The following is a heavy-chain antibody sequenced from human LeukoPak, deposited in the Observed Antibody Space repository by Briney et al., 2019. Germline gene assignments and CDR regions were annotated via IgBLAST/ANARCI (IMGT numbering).Heavy chain of an antibody. Sequence: GGSLRLSCAASGFTFSSYSMNWVRQAPGMGLEWVSYISRSSNSIYYADSVKGRFTISRDNAKNSLYLQMNSLRAEDTAIYYCAREIPSGSYAPDYWGQGTLVTVSS. V-gene: IGHV3-21*01. CDR2: ISRSSNSI. CDR1: GFTFSSYS. CDR3: AREIPSGSYAPDY. D-gene: IGHD3-10*01. J-gene: IGHJ4*02.